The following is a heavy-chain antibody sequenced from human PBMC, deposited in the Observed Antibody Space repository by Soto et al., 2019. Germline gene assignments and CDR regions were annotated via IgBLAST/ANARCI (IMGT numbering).Heavy chain of an antibody. J-gene: IGHJ6*02. CDR1: GFTCSSYA. V-gene: IGHV3-23*01. CDR3: AKTPRITMVRGAPPTYGMDV. Sequence: PGGSLRLSCAAAGFTCSSYAVSWVRQAPGKGLEWVSAISGSGGSTYYADSVKGRFTISRDNSKNTLYLQMNSLRAEDTAVYYCAKTPRITMVRGAPPTYGMDVWGQGTTVTVSS. D-gene: IGHD3-10*01. CDR2: ISGSGGST.